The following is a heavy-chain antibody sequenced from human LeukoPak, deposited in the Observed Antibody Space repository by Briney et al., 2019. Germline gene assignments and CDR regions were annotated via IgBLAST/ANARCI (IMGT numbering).Heavy chain of an antibody. CDR2: ISAYNGDT. V-gene: IGHV1-18*01. CDR1: GYTFNKYG. J-gene: IGHJ5*02. D-gene: IGHD1/OR15-1a*01. CDR3: ARDNSRLDQGWWFDP. Sequence: GASLKVSCKASGYTFNKYGISWVRQAPGQGLEWMGWISAYNGDTNYAQQFQGRVTMATDTSTSTAYMEVRSLISDDTAVYYCARDNSRLDQGWWFDPWGQGTLVTVSS.